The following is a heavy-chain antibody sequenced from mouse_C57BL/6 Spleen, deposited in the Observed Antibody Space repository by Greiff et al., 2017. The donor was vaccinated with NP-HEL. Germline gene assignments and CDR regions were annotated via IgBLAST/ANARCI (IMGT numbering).Heavy chain of an antibody. CDR2: IDPSDSYT. CDR1: GYTFTSYW. Sequence: QVQLQQPGAELVLPGASVKLSCKASGYTFTSYWMHWVKQRPGQGLEWIGEIDPSDSYTNYNQKFTGKSTLTVDKSSSTAYMQLSSLTSEDSAGYYCARGESSKNYYDDWGQGTTLTVSS. CDR3: ARGESSKNYYDD. V-gene: IGHV1-69*01. J-gene: IGHJ2*01.